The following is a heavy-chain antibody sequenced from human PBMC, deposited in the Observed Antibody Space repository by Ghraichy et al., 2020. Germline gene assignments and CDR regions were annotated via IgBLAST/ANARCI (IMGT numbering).Heavy chain of an antibody. CDR3: TWVAGNY. D-gene: IGHD2-15*01. J-gene: IGHJ4*02. Sequence: ETLSLTCAASGFTFSDAWMSWVRQAPGKGLEGVGRIKNKADGATTDYTAPVKGRFAISRDDSKDTLYLQLNSLKTEDTAVYYCTWVAGNYWGQGTLVTVSS. CDR1: GFTFSDAW. V-gene: IGHV3-15*01. CDR2: IKNKADGATT.